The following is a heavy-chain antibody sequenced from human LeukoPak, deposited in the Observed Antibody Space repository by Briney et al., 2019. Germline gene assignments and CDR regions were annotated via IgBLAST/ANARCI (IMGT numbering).Heavy chain of an antibody. V-gene: IGHV4-59*08. CDR3: ARGSCSSTSCFEEYYFDY. CDR1: GGSISSYY. CDR2: IYYSGST. J-gene: IGHJ4*02. Sequence: PSETLSLTCTVSGGSISSYYWSWIRQPPGKGLEWIGYIYYSGSTNYNPSLKSRVTISVDTSKNQFSLKLSSVTAADTAVYYCARGSCSSTSCFEEYYFDYWGQGTLVTVSS. D-gene: IGHD2-2*01.